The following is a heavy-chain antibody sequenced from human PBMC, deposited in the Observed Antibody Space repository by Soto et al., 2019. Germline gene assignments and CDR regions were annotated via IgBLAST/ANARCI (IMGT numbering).Heavy chain of an antibody. CDR2: INPNSGGT. D-gene: IGHD2-15*01. Sequence: ASVKVSCKASGYTFTGYYMHWVRQAPGQGLEWMGWINPNSGGTNYAQKFQGWVTMTRDTSISTAYMELSRLRSDDTAVYYCARGLGYCSGGSCLNWFEPWGQGTLVTVSS. CDR1: GYTFTGYY. J-gene: IGHJ5*02. CDR3: ARGLGYCSGGSCLNWFEP. V-gene: IGHV1-2*04.